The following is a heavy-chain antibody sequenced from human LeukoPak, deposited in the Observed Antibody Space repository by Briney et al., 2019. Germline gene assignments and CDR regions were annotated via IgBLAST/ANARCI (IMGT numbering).Heavy chain of an antibody. J-gene: IGHJ3*02. V-gene: IGHV4-59*08. CDR3: ARSAAAFDI. CDR1: GGSISGYY. Sequence: SETTSLTCTVSGGSISGYYWSWIRQPPGKGLEWIGYIYYSGSTNYNPSLKSRVTISVDTSKNQFSLKLSSVTAADTAVYYCARSAAAFDIWGQGTMVTVSS. CDR2: IYYSGST. D-gene: IGHD6-25*01.